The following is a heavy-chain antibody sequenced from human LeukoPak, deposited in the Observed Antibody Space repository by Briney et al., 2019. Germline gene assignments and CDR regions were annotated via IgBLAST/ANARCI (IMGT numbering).Heavy chain of an antibody. Sequence: SETLSLTCAVYGGSFSGYYWSWIRQPPGKGLEWIGEINHSGSTNYNPSLKSRVTISVGTSKNQFSLKLSSVTAADTAVYYCARQNYGGNFFDYWGQGTLVTVSS. V-gene: IGHV4-34*01. CDR2: INHSGST. CDR1: GGSFSGYY. J-gene: IGHJ4*02. D-gene: IGHD4-23*01. CDR3: ARQNYGGNFFDY.